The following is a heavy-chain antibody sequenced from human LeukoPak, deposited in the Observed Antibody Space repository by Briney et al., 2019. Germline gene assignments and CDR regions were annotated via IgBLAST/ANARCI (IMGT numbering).Heavy chain of an antibody. Sequence: PSETLSLTCTVSGGSISKSSYYWGWIRQPPGKGLKWIGHIHYSGTTHYNPSLKSRVTISVDASKNQFSLKLSSVTAADTAVYYCAVIAAAGTGDFDYWGQGTLVTVSS. CDR1: GGSISKSSYY. CDR3: AVIAAAGTGDFDY. CDR2: IHYSGTT. V-gene: IGHV4-39*07. D-gene: IGHD6-13*01. J-gene: IGHJ4*02.